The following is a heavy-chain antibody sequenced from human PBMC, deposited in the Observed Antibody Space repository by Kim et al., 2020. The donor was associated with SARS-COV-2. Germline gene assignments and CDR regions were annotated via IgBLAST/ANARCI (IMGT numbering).Heavy chain of an antibody. D-gene: IGHD6-13*01. CDR2: IKQDGSEK. Sequence: GGSLRLSCAASGFTFSSYWMSWVRQAPGKGLEWVANIKQDGSEKYYVDSVKGRFTISRDNAKNSLYLQMNSLRAEDTAVYYCARGSPSWYTRWWFDPWGQGTLVTVSS. J-gene: IGHJ5*02. CDR1: GFTFSSYW. CDR3: ARGSPSWYTRWWFDP. V-gene: IGHV3-7*01.